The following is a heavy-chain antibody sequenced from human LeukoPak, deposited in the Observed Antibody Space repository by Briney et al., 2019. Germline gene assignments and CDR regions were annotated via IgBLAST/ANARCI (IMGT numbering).Heavy chain of an antibody. CDR3: AKVAPGYSSSWDPYHFDY. Sequence: LPGGSLRLSCAASGFTFSSYAMSWVRQAPGKGLEWVSAISGSGGSTYYADSVKGRFTISRDSSKNTLYLQMNSLRAEDTAVYYCAKVAPGYSSSWDPYHFDYWGQGTLVTVSS. CDR2: ISGSGGST. D-gene: IGHD6-13*01. V-gene: IGHV3-23*01. CDR1: GFTFSSYA. J-gene: IGHJ4*02.